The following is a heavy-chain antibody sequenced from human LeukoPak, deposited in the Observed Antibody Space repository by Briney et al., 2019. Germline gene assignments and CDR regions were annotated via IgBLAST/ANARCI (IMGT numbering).Heavy chain of an antibody. J-gene: IGHJ4*02. CDR1: GGSISSSKW. D-gene: IGHD3-16*01. V-gene: IGHV4-4*02. CDR3: ARDYGGLDGDYFDY. CDR2: IYHSGST. Sequence: SETLSLTCAVSGGSISSSKWWSWVRQPPGKGLEWIGEIYHSGSTNYNPSLKSRVTTSVDKSKNQFSLKLSSVTAADTALYYCARDYGGLDGDYFDYWGQGTLVTASS.